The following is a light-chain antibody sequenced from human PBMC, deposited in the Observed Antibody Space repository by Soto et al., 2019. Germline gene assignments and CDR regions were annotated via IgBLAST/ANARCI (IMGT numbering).Light chain of an antibody. CDR3: QSYDSGLSGWL. Sequence: QSVLTQPPSVSGAPGQRVTISCTGSSSNIGAVFDVHWYQQVPGTSPKLLIYENTKRPSGVPDRFSGSKSGTSASLAITGRQAEDEADYYCQSYDSGLSGWLFGGGTKVTVL. V-gene: IGLV1-40*01. CDR2: ENT. J-gene: IGLJ2*01. CDR1: SSNIGAVFD.